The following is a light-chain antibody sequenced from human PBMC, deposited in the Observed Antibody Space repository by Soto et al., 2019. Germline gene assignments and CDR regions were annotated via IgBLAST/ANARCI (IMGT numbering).Light chain of an antibody. CDR3: QEYNTFSGT. J-gene: IGKJ1*01. Sequence: DIQMTQSPSTLSASVGDRVTITCRASQSITSWLAWYQQKPGKAPNLLIYDASKLESGVPSRFSGSGSDTEFTLTISSLQPDDFATYYCQEYNTFSGTFGQGTKVEI. CDR1: QSITSW. CDR2: DAS. V-gene: IGKV1-5*01.